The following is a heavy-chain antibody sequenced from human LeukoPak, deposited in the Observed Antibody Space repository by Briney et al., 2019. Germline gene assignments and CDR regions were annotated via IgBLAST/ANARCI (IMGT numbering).Heavy chain of an antibody. CDR1: GYTFTSYG. CDR2: IIPILDIA. CDR3: ATDPGFGYYYDSSGYPLDY. Sequence: ASVKVSCKASGYTFTSYGISWVRQAPGQGLEWMGRIIPILDIANYAQKFQGRVTITADKSTSTAYMELSSLRSEDTAVYYCATDPGFGYYYDSSGYPLDYWGQGTLVTVSS. J-gene: IGHJ4*02. D-gene: IGHD3-22*01. V-gene: IGHV1-69*04.